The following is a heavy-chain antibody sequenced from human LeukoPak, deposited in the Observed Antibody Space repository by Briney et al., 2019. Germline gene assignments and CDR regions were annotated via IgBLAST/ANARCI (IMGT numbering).Heavy chain of an antibody. V-gene: IGHV1-18*01. Sequence: GASVKVSCKASGYSFSIYGITWARQAPGQGLEYLGWISASDGTTNYAQKVQDRVTMTIDTSTSTAYLELRSLRSEDTAVYYCARCGAAVTTHFSHWGQGTLVTVSS. CDR3: ARCGAAVTTHFSH. J-gene: IGHJ4*02. CDR1: GYSFSIYG. CDR2: ISASDGTT. D-gene: IGHD4-17*01.